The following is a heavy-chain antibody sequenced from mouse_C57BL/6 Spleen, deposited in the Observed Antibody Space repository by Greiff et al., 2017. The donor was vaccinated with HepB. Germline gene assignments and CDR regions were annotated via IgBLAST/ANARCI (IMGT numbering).Heavy chain of an antibody. V-gene: IGHV3-8*01. J-gene: IGHJ2*01. CDR1: GYSITSDY. CDR2: ISYSGST. CDR3: ARYSGDGYDYFDY. D-gene: IGHD2-3*01. Sequence: EVKLMESGPGLAKPSQPLSLTCSVTGYSITSDYWNWIRKFPGNKLEYMGYISYSGSTYYNPSLKSRISITRDTSKNQYYLQLNSVTTEDTATYYCARYSGDGYDYFDYWGQGTTLTVSS.